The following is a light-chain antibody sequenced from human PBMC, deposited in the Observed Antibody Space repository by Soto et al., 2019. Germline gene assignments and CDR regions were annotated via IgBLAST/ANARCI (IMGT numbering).Light chain of an antibody. CDR3: AAWDDSLIGYV. CDR1: SSNIGRNT. CDR2: SDS. V-gene: IGLV1-44*01. J-gene: IGLJ1*01. Sequence: QSVLTQPPSASETPGQRVTISCSGSSSNIGRNTVNWYQQLPGTAPKLLIYSDSQRPSGVPDRFSGSRSGTSASLAISGLQSEDEADYYCAAWDDSLIGYVFGTGTKLTVL.